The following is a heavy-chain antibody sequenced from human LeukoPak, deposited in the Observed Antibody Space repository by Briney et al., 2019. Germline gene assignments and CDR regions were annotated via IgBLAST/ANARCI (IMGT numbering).Heavy chain of an antibody. D-gene: IGHD3-22*01. V-gene: IGHV1-18*01. Sequence: GASVKVSCKASGYTFTSYGISWVRQAPGQGLEWMGWFSAYNGNTNYAQKLQGRVTMTTDTSTSTAYMELRSLRSDDTAVYYCARDSLGYYYDSSGYLDYWGQGTLVTVSS. CDR2: FSAYNGNT. J-gene: IGHJ4*02. CDR3: ARDSLGYYYDSSGYLDY. CDR1: GYTFTSYG.